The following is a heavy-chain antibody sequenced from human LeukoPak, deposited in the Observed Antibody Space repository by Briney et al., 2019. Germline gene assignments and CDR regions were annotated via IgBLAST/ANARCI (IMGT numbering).Heavy chain of an antibody. CDR3: ARVSDDYVWGSNNFDY. CDR1: GFTFSSYS. CDR2: ISSSRRTI. J-gene: IGHJ4*02. D-gene: IGHD3-16*01. Sequence: PGGSLRLSCAASGFTFSSYSMNWVRQAPGKGLEWVSYISSSRRTIYYADSVKGRFTISRDNAKNSLYLQMNSLRAEDTAVYYCARVSDDYVWGSNNFDYWGQGTLVTVSS. V-gene: IGHV3-48*01.